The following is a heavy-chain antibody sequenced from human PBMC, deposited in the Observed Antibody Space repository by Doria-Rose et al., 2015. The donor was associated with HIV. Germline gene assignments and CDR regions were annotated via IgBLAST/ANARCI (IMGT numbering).Heavy chain of an antibody. CDR2: IFSDDER. CDR1: GVSLSSTGMG. D-gene: IGHD6-13*01. Sequence: QITLKESGPVLVKPTETLTLTCTVSGVSLSSTGMGVSWIRQPPGKALEWLANIFSDDERFYKTSLKSRLNISRGTSKSQVALTMTDMDPVDTATYYCARIKSSRWYHKYYFDFWGQGTLVIVSA. V-gene: IGHV2-26*01. CDR3: ARIKSSRWYHKYYFDF. J-gene: IGHJ4*02.